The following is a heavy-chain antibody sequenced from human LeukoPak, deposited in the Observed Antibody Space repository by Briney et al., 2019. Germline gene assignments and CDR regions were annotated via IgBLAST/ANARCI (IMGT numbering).Heavy chain of an antibody. Sequence: PGGSLRLSCAASGFTFDEQAMHWVRQAPGKGLEWVSGITWNSGGIVYADAVKGRFTISRDNAKNSLYLQMNSLRAEDTDFYYCAKDRGRVGAGLLDYWGQGTLVTVSS. CDR1: GFTFDEQA. J-gene: IGHJ4*02. CDR2: ITWNSGGI. CDR3: AKDRGRVGAGLLDY. D-gene: IGHD1-26*01. V-gene: IGHV3-9*01.